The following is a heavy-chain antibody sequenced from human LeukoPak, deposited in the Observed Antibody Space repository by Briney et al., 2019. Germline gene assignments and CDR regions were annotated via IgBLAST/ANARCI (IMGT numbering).Heavy chain of an antibody. CDR2: ISYSGASP. Sequence: GGSLRLSCAASGVSFYRYAMTWVRQTPGKGLEWVSAISYSGASPYYGDSVKGRFTISRDNSKNTVYLQMNSLRDEDTALYYCAKDSSVLPNALDLWGQGTVVTVSS. V-gene: IGHV3-23*01. D-gene: IGHD4/OR15-4a*01. CDR3: AKDSSVLPNALDL. J-gene: IGHJ3*01. CDR1: GVSFYRYA.